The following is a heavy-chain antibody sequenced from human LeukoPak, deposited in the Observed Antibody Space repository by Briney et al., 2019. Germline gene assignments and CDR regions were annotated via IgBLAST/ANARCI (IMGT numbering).Heavy chain of an antibody. D-gene: IGHD1-14*01. CDR3: AKGSGINHYHWIDP. J-gene: IGHJ5*02. CDR2: ISGGGGST. V-gene: IGHV3-23*01. Sequence: GGSLRLSCAASAFNFSSYAMNWVRQAPGKGLEWVSGISGGGGSTYYADSVKGRFTISRDNSKNTLYLQMDSLRAEDTALYYCAKGSGINHYHWIDPWGQGTLVTVSS. CDR1: AFNFSSYA.